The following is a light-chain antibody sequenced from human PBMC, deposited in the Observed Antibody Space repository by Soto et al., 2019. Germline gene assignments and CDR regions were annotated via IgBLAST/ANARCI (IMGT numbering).Light chain of an antibody. V-gene: IGKV3-20*01. CDR1: QSVSSSY. Sequence: EIVLTQSPGTLSLSPGERATLSCRASQSVSSSYLAWYQQKPGQAPRRLIYGASSSATGIPDRFRGGGSGSDFTLAISRLEPEDVGVYDGQEYGSSGPGTFGRGPKVESK. J-gene: IGKJ1*01. CDR2: GAS. CDR3: QEYGSSGPGT.